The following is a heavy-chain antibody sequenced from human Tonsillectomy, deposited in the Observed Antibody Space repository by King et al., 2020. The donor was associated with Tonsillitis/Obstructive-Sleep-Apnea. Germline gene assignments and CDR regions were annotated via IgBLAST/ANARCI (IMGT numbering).Heavy chain of an antibody. J-gene: IGHJ4*02. Sequence: VQLVESGGGVVQPGRSLRLSCAASGFTFSSYAMHWVRQAPGKGLEWVAVISYDGSNKYYADSVKGRFTISRDNSKNTLYLQMNSLRAEDTAVYYCARXGESYXVHYFDXWGXGTLVTVSS. CDR3: ARXGESYXVHYFDX. V-gene: IGHV3-30*04. CDR1: GFTFSSYA. D-gene: IGHD1-26*01. CDR2: ISYDGSNK.